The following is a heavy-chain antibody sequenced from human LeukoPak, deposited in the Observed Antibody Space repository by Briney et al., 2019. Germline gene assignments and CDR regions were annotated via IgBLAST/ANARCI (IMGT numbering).Heavy chain of an antibody. CDR3: ARTPAWSSSWGN. V-gene: IGHV4-34*01. CDR1: GGSFSGYY. Sequence: SETLSLTCAVYGGSFSGYYWSWIRQPPGKGLEWIGEINHSGSTNYNPSLKSRVTISVDMSKNQFSLKLSSVTAADTAVYYCARTPAWSSSWGNWGQGTLVTVSS. CDR2: INHSGST. D-gene: IGHD6-13*01. J-gene: IGHJ4*02.